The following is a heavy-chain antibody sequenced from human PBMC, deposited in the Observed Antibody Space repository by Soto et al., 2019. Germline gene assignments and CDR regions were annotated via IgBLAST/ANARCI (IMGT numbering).Heavy chain of an antibody. CDR2: ISYDGSNK. D-gene: IGHD1-26*01. CDR1: GFTFSSYG. Sequence: PGGSLRLSCAASGFTFSSYGMHWVRQAPGKGLEWVAVISYDGSNKYYADSVKGRFTISRDNSKNTLYLQMNSLRAEDTAVYYCAKDAYPSWSYYFDYWGVGT. J-gene: IGHJ4*02. V-gene: IGHV3-30*18. CDR3: AKDAYPSWSYYFDY.